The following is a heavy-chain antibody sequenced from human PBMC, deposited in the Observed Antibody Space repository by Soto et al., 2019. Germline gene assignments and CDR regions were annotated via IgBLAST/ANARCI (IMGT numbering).Heavy chain of an antibody. D-gene: IGHD2-15*01. V-gene: IGHV4-30-4*01. CDR3: ARDVESGGRGGMDV. CDR1: GGSISSGDYY. CDR2: IYYSGST. J-gene: IGHJ6*02. Sequence: QVQLQESGPGLVKPSQTLSLTCTVSGGSISSGDYYWSWIRQPPGKGLEWLGYIYYSGSTYHNPSLNCRVSISVDTSMNQFSLKLSSVTAADTAVYYCARDVESGGRGGMDVWGQGTTVTVSS.